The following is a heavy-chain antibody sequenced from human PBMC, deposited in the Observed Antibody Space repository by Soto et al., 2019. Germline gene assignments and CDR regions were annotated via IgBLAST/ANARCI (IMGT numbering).Heavy chain of an antibody. CDR3: AREGSDYYYYMDV. CDR2: ISSSSSTI. J-gene: IGHJ6*03. V-gene: IGHV3-48*01. CDR1: GFTFSSYS. Sequence: EVQLVESGGGLVQPGGSLRLSCAASGFTFSSYSMNWARQAPGKGLEWVSYISSSSSTIYYADSVKGRFTISRDNAKNSLYLQMNSLRAEDTAVYYCAREGSDYYYYMDVWGKGTTVTVSS. D-gene: IGHD2-15*01.